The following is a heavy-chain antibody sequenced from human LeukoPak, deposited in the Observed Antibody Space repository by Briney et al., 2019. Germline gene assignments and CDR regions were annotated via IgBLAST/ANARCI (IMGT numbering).Heavy chain of an antibody. J-gene: IGHJ4*02. V-gene: IGHV3-30*02. CDR3: AREANLLWFGEGGFDY. CDR1: GFTFSSYG. CDR2: IRYDGGNK. D-gene: IGHD3-10*01. Sequence: GGSLRLSCAASGFTFSSYGMHWVRQAPGKGLEWVAFIRYDGGNKYYADSVKGRFTISRDNSKNTLYLQMNSLRAEDTAVYYCAREANLLWFGEGGFDYWGQGTLVTVSS.